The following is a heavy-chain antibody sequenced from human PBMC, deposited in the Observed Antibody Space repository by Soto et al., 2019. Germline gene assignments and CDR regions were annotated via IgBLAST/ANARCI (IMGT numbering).Heavy chain of an antibody. CDR3: AREGADKDFDY. J-gene: IGHJ4*02. CDR2: IYYSGSN. CDR1: GGSISSGGYY. Sequence: QVQLQESGPGLVKPSKTLSLTCTVSGGSISSGGYYWSWIRQHPGKGLEWIGYIYYSGSNYYNPSIKSRVTRSVDTSKNQFSLKLSSVTAADTAVYDCAREGADKDFDYWGQGTLVTVSS. V-gene: IGHV4-31*03.